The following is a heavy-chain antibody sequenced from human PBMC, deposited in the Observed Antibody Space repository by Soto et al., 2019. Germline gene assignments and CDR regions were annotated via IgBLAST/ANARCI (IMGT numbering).Heavy chain of an antibody. V-gene: IGHV4-39*01. CDR2: IYYSGST. D-gene: IGHD6-6*01. CDR3: ERHKAEQLPGIGGMDV. Sequence: QLQLQESGPGLVKPSETLSLTCTVSGGSISSSSYYWGWIRQPPGKGLEWIGSIYYSGSTYYNPSRKSRVTISVDTSKNQFSLKLSSVTAADTAVYYCERHKAEQLPGIGGMDVWGQGTTVTVSS. J-gene: IGHJ6*02. CDR1: GGSISSSSYY.